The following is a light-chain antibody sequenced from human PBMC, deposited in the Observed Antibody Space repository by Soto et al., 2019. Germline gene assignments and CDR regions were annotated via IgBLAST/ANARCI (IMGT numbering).Light chain of an antibody. CDR1: SSDVGGYGY. J-gene: IGLJ1*01. V-gene: IGLV2-14*03. CDR3: SSDTTRNTLGYV. CDR2: EVL. Sequence: QSALTQPASVSGSAGQSITISCTGSSSDVGGYGYVSWYQQHPRKAPRLLIYEVLNRPSGVYNRFTGSKSDNTASLTISGLQAEDEADYYYSSDTTRNTLGYVFGSGTKLTVL.